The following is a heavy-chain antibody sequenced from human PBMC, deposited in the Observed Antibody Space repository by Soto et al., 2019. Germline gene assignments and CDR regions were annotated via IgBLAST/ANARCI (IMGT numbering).Heavy chain of an antibody. J-gene: IGHJ5*02. CDR3: ARTSSSFGTNWRGGNYFDP. CDR1: GGSVSSGSYY. Sequence: SETLSLTCTVSGGSVSSGSYYWSWIRQPPGKRLEWIGYIYYSGSTNYNPSLRSRVTISVDTSKNQFSLKLTSVTAADTAVYYCARTSSSFGTNWRGGNYFDPWGQGTLVTVSS. CDR2: IYYSGST. D-gene: IGHD1-1*01. V-gene: IGHV4-61*01.